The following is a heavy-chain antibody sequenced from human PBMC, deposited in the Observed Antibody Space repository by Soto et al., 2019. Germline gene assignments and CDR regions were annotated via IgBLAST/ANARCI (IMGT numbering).Heavy chain of an antibody. Sequence: SETLSLTCTVSGDSITSNSYFWAWIRQPPGKGLEWIGSIYYSGTTYHNPSLKSRVTISVDRSKNQFSLKLSSVTAADTAVYYCARHFSVDYFDYWGQGALVTVSS. CDR2: IYYSGTT. CDR3: ARHFSVDYFDY. CDR1: GDSITSNSYF. J-gene: IGHJ4*02. V-gene: IGHV4-39*01.